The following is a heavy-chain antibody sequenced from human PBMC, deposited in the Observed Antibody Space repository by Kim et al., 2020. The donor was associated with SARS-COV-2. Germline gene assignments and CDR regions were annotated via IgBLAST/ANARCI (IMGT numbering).Heavy chain of an antibody. V-gene: IGHV1-3*01. J-gene: IGHJ5*02. D-gene: IGHD3-16*02. CDR1: GYTFTSYA. Sequence: ASVKVSCKASGYTFTSYAMHWVRQAPGQRLEWMGWINAGNGNTKYSQKFQGRVTITRDTSASTAYMELSSLRSEDTAVYYCARDDFMITFGGVIVNWFDPWGQGTLVTVSS. CDR2: INAGNGNT. CDR3: ARDDFMITFGGVIVNWFDP.